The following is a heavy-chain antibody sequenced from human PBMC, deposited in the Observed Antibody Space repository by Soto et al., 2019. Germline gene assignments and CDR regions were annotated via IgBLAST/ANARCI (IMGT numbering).Heavy chain of an antibody. V-gene: IGHV4-34*02. CDR2: VCPGGRT. D-gene: IGHD3-10*01. CDR3: ARGDYGQYDAYNWFDP. Sequence: QVRLQQWGAGLVRPAETLSLTCAVYGGSFNNYCWSWIRQPPGRGLEGIGEVCPGGRTNYSPTLKREVRIAVDGSKKQFSLRLTSVTVADTAVYYCARGDYGQYDAYNWFDPWGQVNLVIVAS. J-gene: IGHJ5*02. CDR1: GGSFNNYC.